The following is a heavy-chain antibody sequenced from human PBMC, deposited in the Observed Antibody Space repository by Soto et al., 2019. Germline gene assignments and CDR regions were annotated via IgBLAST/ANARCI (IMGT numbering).Heavy chain of an antibody. CDR3: ACMTKVTYFDY. D-gene: IGHD4-17*01. CDR2: ISYDGSNK. CDR1: GLTFSSYG. V-gene: IGHV3-30*03. Sequence: GGSLRLSCAASGLTFSSYGMHWVRQAPGKGLEWVAVISYDGSNKYYADSVKGRFTISRDNSKNTLYLQMNSLRAEDTAVYYCACMTKVTYFDYWGQGTLVTVSS. J-gene: IGHJ4*02.